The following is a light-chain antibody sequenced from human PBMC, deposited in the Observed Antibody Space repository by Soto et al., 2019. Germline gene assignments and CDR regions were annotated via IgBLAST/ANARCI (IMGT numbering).Light chain of an antibody. CDR1: QSVRSN. CDR2: GAS. V-gene: IGKV3-15*01. Sequence: EIVMTQSPATLSVSPGERATLSCRASQSVRSNLAWYQQKPGQAPRLLISGASTRATGIPARFGGSGSGTEFTLTISSLQSEDFAVYYCQQYKTWPPLTFGGGTRVEIK. J-gene: IGKJ4*01. CDR3: QQYKTWPPLT.